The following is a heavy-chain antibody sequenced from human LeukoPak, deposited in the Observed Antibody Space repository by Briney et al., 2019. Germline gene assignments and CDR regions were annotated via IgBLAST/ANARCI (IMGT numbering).Heavy chain of an antibody. CDR2: IKEDGSQE. CDR3: AREVRFLEWSTYYYYGMDV. V-gene: IGHV3-7*05. Sequence: GGSLRLSCAASGFTFGTYWMSWVRQAPGKGLEWVANIKEDGSQEYYVDSVKGRFTISRDNAKNSLYLQMNSLRAEDTAVYYCAREVRFLEWSTYYYYGMDVWGQGTTVTVSS. D-gene: IGHD3-3*01. CDR1: GFTFGTYW. J-gene: IGHJ6*02.